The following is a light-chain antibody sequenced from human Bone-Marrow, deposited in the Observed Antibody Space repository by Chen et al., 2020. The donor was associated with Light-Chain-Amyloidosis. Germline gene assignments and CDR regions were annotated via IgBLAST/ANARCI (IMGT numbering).Light chain of an antibody. Sequence: SYELTQPPPVSVSPGQTARITCSGDDLPTKYAYWYQQKPGQDPVLVIHRDTERPSGISERFSGSSSGTTATLTISGVQAEDEADYHCQSADSSGTYEVIFGGGTELTVL. CDR3: QSADSSGTYEVI. V-gene: IGLV3-25*03. CDR2: RDT. CDR1: DLPTKY. J-gene: IGLJ2*01.